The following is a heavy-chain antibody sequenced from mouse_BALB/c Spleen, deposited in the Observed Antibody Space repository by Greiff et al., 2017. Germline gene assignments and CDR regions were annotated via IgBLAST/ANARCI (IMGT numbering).Heavy chain of an antibody. CDR3: TRGWDGAMDY. V-gene: IGHV1S81*02. J-gene: IGHJ4*01. D-gene: IGHD4-1*01. Sequence: VKLVESGAELVKPGASVKLSCKASGYTFTSYYMYWVKQRPGQGLEWIGEINPSNGGTNFNEKFKSKATLTVDKSSSTAYMQLSSLTSEDSAVYYCTRGWDGAMDYWGQGTSVTVSS. CDR1: GYTFTSYY. CDR2: INPSNGGT.